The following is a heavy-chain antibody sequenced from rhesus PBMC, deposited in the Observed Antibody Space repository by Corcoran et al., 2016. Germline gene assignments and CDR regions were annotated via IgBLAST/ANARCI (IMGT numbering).Heavy chain of an antibody. V-gene: IGHV3S4*01. D-gene: IGHD3-3*01. Sequence: EVQLVESGGGLVQPGGSLRLSCAASGFTFSSYDMSWVRQALGKGLDGVSSISNTGKTIYYADSVKGRFTISRDNAKNSLSLQMNSLKTEDTAVYYCTSITIFGLVIMNFDYWGQGVLVTVSS. CDR3: TSITIFGLVIMNFDY. CDR2: ISNTGKTI. CDR1: GFTFSSYD. J-gene: IGHJ4*01.